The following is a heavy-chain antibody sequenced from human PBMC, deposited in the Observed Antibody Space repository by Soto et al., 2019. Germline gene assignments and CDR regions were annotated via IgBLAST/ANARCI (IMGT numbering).Heavy chain of an antibody. CDR2: ISSSGSTI. J-gene: IGHJ5*02. Sequence: GGSLILSCSASGFTFSDYYMSWIRQAPCKGLEWVSYISSSGSTIYYADSVKGRFTISRDNAKNSLYLQMNSLRAEDTALYYCARRSPGGGSGSYGRWFDPWGQGTLVTVSS. D-gene: IGHD3-10*01. CDR1: GFTFSDYY. V-gene: IGHV3-11*01. CDR3: ARRSPGGGSGSYGRWFDP.